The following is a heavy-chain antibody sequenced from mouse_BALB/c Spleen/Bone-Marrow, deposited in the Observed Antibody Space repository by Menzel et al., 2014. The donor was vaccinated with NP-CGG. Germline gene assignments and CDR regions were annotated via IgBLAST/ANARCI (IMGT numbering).Heavy chain of an antibody. CDR1: VYSITSGYY. Sequence: EVQLVESGPGLVKPSQSLSLTCSVTVYSITSGYYWNWIRQFPGNKLEWMGYISYDGSNNYNPSLKNRISITRDTSKNQFFLKLNSVTTEDTATYYCAREGGSRAYWGQGTLVTVSA. V-gene: IGHV3-6*02. CDR2: ISYDGSN. D-gene: IGHD1-1*01. J-gene: IGHJ3*01. CDR3: AREGGSRAY.